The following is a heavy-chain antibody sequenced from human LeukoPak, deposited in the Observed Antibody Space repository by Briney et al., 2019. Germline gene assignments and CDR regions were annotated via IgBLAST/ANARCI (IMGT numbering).Heavy chain of an antibody. CDR3: ARSITIFGVPPGYMDV. V-gene: IGHV4-59*01. J-gene: IGHJ6*03. Sequence: PSETLSLTCTVSGDSMTSYYWSWIRQPPGKGLEWIGNIYYSGSTNYNPSLKSRVTISVDTSKNQFSLKLSSVTAADTAVYYCARSITIFGVPPGYMDVWGKGTTVTVSS. D-gene: IGHD3-3*01. CDR2: IYYSGST. CDR1: GDSMTSYY.